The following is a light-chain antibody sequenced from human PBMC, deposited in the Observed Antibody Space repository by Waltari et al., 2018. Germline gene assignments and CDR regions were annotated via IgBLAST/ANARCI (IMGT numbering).Light chain of an antibody. Sequence: QSVLTPPPSASGTPGQTVTISCSGTSSNLGHNVVNWYQQVPGTAPKLLIYRNDLRPSGVPDRFSASKSGTSASLAISGLQSEDEAEYYCASWDDSLNGHWVFGGGTMVTVL. CDR2: RND. CDR3: ASWDDSLNGHWV. J-gene: IGLJ3*02. CDR1: SSNLGHNV. V-gene: IGLV1-44*01.